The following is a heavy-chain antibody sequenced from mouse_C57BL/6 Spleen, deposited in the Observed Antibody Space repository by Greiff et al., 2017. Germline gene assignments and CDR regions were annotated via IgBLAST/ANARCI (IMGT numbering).Heavy chain of an antibody. CDR2: INPGSGGT. J-gene: IGHJ4*01. V-gene: IGHV1-54*01. D-gene: IGHD2-1*01. CDR1: GYAFTNYL. CDR3: ARGGNYGGYAMDY. Sequence: VQLQQSGAELVRPGTSVKVSCKASGYAFTNYLIEWVKQRPGQGLEWIGVINPGSGGTNYNEKFKGKATLTADKSSSTAYMQLSSLTSEDSAVYFCARGGNYGGYAMDYWGQGTSVTVSS.